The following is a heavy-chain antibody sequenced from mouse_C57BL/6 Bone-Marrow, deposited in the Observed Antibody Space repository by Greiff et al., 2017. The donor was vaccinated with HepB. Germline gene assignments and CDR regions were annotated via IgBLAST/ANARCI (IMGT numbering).Heavy chain of an antibody. CDR2: IYPGSGST. J-gene: IGHJ2*01. D-gene: IGHD1-1*01. CDR1: GYTFTSYW. V-gene: IGHV1-55*01. CDR3: ARPGRAPLTTDFFDN. Sequence: VQLQQSGAELVKPGASVKMSCKASGYTFTSYWITWVKQRPGQGLEWIGDIYPGSGSTNYNEKFKSKATLTVDTSSSTAYMQLSSLTSEDSAVYYCARPGRAPLTTDFFDNWGQGTTLTVSS.